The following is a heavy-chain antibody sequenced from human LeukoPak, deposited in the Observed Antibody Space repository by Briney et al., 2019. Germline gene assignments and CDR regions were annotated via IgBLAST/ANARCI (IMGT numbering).Heavy chain of an antibody. V-gene: IGHV1-2*02. J-gene: IGHJ5*02. Sequence: ASVKVSCKASGYTFTGYYMHWVRQAPGQGLEWMGWINPNSGGTNYAQKFQGRVTMTRDTSISTAYMELSRLRSDDTAVYYCARVAVAGTAEDWFDPWGQGTLVTVSS. CDR2: INPNSGGT. CDR3: ARVAVAGTAEDWFDP. D-gene: IGHD6-19*01. CDR1: GYTFTGYY.